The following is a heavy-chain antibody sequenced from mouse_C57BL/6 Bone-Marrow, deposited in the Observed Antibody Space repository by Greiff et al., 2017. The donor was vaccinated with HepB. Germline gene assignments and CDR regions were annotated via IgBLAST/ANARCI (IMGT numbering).Heavy chain of an antibody. J-gene: IGHJ1*03. V-gene: IGHV1-55*01. CDR3: ARRGYYSNYGMYFDV. CDR1: GYTFTSYW. D-gene: IGHD2-5*01. CDR2: IYPGSGST. Sequence: QVQLQQPGAELVKPGASVKMSCKASGYTFTSYWITWVKQRPGRGLEWIGDIYPGSGSTNYNEKFKSKATLTVDTSSSTAYMQLSSLTSEDSAVYYCARRGYYSNYGMYFDVWGTGTTVTVSS.